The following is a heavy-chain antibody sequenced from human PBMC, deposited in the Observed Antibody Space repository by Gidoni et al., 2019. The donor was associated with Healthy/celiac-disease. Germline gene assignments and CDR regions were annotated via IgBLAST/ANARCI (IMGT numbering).Heavy chain of an antibody. J-gene: IGHJ3*02. CDR3: AKDPNTLYYYDSSGYYEASAFDI. V-gene: IGHV3-23*01. Sequence: EVQLLESGGGLVQPGGSLRLSCAAAGVTFSSYAMSWFRQAPGKGRECVSAISCSGGSSYYADSVKGRFTISRDNSKNTLYLQMNSLRAEDTAVYYCAKDPNTLYYYDSSGYYEASAFDIWGQGTMVTVSS. CDR2: ISCSGGSS. D-gene: IGHD3-22*01. CDR1: GVTFSSYA.